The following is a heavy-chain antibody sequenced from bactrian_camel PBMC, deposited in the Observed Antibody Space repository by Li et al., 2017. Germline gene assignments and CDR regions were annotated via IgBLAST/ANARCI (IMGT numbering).Heavy chain of an antibody. J-gene: IGHJ4*01. CDR3: KRQCLRSGVRLTY. CDR1: GYFGCDND. V-gene: IGHV3S53*01. D-gene: IGHD2*01. Sequence: VQLVESGGGSVQAGGSLRLSCAAPGYFGCDNDLSWYRQAPGKERESVSFIDSDGSTNYAHSVKGRFTISRDSGKNTVYLQMNSLQPEDSAMYYCKRQCLRSGVRLTYWGQGTQVTVS. CDR2: IDSDGST.